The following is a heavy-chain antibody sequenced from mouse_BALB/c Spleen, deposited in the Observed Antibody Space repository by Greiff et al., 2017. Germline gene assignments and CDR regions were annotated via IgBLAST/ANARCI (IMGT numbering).Heavy chain of an antibody. D-gene: IGHD3-2*02. CDR2: IYPGDGDT. Sequence: QVHVKQSGAELVRPGSSVKISCKASGYAFSSYWMNWVKQRPGQGLEWIGQIYPGDGDTNYNGKFKGKATLTADKSSSTAYMQLSSLTSEDSAVYFCARSGFPYAMDYWGQGTSVTVSS. V-gene: IGHV1-80*01. CDR3: ARSGFPYAMDY. J-gene: IGHJ4*01. CDR1: GYAFSSYW.